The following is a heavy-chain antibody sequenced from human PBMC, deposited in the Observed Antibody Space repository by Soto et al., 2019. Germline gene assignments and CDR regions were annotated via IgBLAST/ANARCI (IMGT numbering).Heavy chain of an antibody. D-gene: IGHD3-3*01. CDR1: GFSFRNYG. CDR2: ISSGGGST. CDR3: AKLIGGLGRFYGVDA. Sequence: DEQLVESGGGSLQPGGSLRLSCAASGFSFRNYGMTWVRQSPGKGLEWVSLISSGGGSTDYADSVKGRFTISRDNSQNMLVLQMTGLSGDDPALYSCAKLIGGLGRFYGVDAWGQGTMVIVSS. V-gene: IGHV3-23*04. J-gene: IGHJ6*02.